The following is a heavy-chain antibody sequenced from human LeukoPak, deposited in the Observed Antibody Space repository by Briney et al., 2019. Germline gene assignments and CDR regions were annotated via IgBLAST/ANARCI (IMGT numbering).Heavy chain of an antibody. Sequence: GGSLRLSCAASGFTFSSYSMNWVRQAPGKGLEWVSSISSSSSYIYYADSMKGRFTISRDNAKNSLYLQMNSLRAEDTAVYYCARVGYCSSTSCYASGAFDNWGQGTMVTVSS. CDR3: ARVGYCSSTSCYASGAFDN. D-gene: IGHD2-2*01. V-gene: IGHV3-21*01. CDR2: ISSSSSYI. CDR1: GFTFSSYS. J-gene: IGHJ3*02.